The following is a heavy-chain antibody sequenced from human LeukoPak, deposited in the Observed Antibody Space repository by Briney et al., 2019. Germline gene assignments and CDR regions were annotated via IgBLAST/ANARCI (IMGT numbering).Heavy chain of an antibody. V-gene: IGHV3-30*02. J-gene: IGHJ4*02. CDR1: GFTFSSYG. CDR3: AAEDYGDYYFDY. Sequence: GGSLRLSCAASGFTFSSYGMHWVRQAPGKGLEWVAFIRYDGSNKYYADSVKGRFTISRDNSKNTLYLQMNSLRAEDTAVYYCAAEDYGDYYFDYWGQGTLVTVSS. D-gene: IGHD4-17*01. CDR2: IRYDGSNK.